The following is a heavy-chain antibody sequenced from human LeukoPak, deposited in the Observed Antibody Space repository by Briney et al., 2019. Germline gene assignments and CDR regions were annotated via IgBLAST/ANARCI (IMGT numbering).Heavy chain of an antibody. CDR3: ARGHLGEMATPTSFDY. Sequence: GSLRLSCAASGFTFSSYALSWIRQPPGKGLEWIGEINHSGSTNYNPSLKSRVTISVDTSKNQFSLKLSSVTAADTAVYYCARGHLGEMATPTSFDYWGQGTLVTVSS. CDR1: GFTFSSYA. D-gene: IGHD5-24*01. J-gene: IGHJ4*02. CDR2: INHSGST. V-gene: IGHV4-34*01.